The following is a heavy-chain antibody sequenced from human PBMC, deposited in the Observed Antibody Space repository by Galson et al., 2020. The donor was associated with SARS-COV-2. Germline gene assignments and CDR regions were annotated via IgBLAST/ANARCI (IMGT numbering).Heavy chain of an antibody. CDR2: INPNSGGT. CDR1: GYTFTGYY. V-gene: IGHV1-2*02. CDR3: ARVHVVAATNGDF. Sequence: ASVKVSCKASGYTFTGYYIHWVRQAPGQGLEWMGWINPNSGGTNYAQKFQGRVTMTRDTSISTAYMELSRLRSDDTAVYYCARVHVVAATNGDFWGQGTLVTVSS. D-gene: IGHD2-15*01. J-gene: IGHJ4*02.